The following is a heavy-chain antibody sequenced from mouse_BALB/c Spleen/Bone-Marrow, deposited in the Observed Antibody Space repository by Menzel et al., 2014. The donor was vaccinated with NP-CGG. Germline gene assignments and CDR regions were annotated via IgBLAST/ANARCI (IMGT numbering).Heavy chain of an antibody. D-gene: IGHD2-10*01. V-gene: IGHV1-19*01. CDR2: VNPYNGGT. CDR1: GYTFTDYY. J-gene: IGHJ2*01. Sequence: VQLQQSGPELVKPGASVKMSCKASGYTFTDYYMDRVKQSHGESFEWIGRVNPYNGGTSYNQKFKGKATLTVDKSSSTAYMELNSLTSEDSAVYYCARPPYYGNYVDYWGQGTTLTVSS. CDR3: ARPPYYGNYVDY.